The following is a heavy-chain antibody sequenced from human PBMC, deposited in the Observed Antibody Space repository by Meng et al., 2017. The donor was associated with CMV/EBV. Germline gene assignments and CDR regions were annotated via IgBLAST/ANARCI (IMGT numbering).Heavy chain of an antibody. CDR3: AKISGRTVSPYCSSTSCYTGRGYFDY. V-gene: IGHV3-48*04. CDR1: GFTFSSYS. D-gene: IGHD2-2*02. CDR2: ISSSSSTI. Sequence: GESLKISCAAPGFTFSSYSMNWVRQAPGKGLEWVSYISSSSSTIYYADSVKGRFTISRDNAKNSLYLQMNSLRAEDTAVYYCAKISGRTVSPYCSSTSCYTGRGYFDYWGQGTLVTVSS. J-gene: IGHJ4*02.